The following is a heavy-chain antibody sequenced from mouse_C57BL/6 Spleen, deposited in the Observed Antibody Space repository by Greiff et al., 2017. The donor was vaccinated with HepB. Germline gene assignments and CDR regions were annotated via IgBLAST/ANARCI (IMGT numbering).Heavy chain of an antibody. J-gene: IGHJ3*01. V-gene: IGHV1-52*01. CDR3: AREGYDGAWFAY. CDR2: IDPSDSET. Sequence: QVQLQQPGAELVRPGSSVKLSCKASGYTFTSYWMHWVKQRPIQGLEWIGNIDPSDSETHYNQKFKDKATLTVEKSSSTAYMQLSSLTSEDSAVYYCAREGYDGAWFAYWGQGTLVTVSA. D-gene: IGHD2-2*01. CDR1: GYTFTSYW.